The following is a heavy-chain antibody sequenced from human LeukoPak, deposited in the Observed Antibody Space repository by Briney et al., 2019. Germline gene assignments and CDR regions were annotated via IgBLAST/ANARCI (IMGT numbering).Heavy chain of an antibody. D-gene: IGHD3-9*01. V-gene: IGHV1-2*02. CDR3: ARFGYYDILTGYYTPGMDV. Sequence: ASVKVSCKASGYTFTGYYMHWVRQAPGQGLEWMGWINPNSGGTNYAQKFQGRVTMTRDTSISTAYMELSRLRSDDTAVYYCARFGYYDILTGYYTPGMDVWGRGTTVTVSS. CDR2: INPNSGGT. J-gene: IGHJ6*02. CDR1: GYTFTGYY.